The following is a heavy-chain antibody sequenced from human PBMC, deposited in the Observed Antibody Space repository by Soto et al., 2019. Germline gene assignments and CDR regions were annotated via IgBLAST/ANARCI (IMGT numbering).Heavy chain of an antibody. D-gene: IGHD2-15*01. CDR1: GFTFSSYA. J-gene: IGHJ4*02. Sequence: DVQLLESGGGLVQPEGSLRLSCAASGFTFSSYAMGWVRQGPGKGLEWVAVVSIGGSTHYADSVRGRFTISRDNSKNTLSLQMNSLTADDTAVYFCAKRRGAGGHSDYWGQGALVTVSS. CDR2: VSIGGST. V-gene: IGHV3-23*01. CDR3: AKRRGAGGHSDY.